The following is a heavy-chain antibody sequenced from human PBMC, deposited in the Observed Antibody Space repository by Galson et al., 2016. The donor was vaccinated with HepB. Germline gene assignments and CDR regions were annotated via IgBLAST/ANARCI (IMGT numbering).Heavy chain of an antibody. V-gene: IGHV3-23*01. Sequence: LRLSCAASGFTFSNYGMTWVRQAPGKGLEVVSSNSRSGDSTDYADSVKGRFTISRDNSKNTLSLQMNSLTADDTAIYYCVQGSTAPAVWGKGTTVTVSS. D-gene: IGHD2-2*01. CDR2: NSRSGDST. CDR1: GFTFSNYG. CDR3: VQGSTAPAV. J-gene: IGHJ6*04.